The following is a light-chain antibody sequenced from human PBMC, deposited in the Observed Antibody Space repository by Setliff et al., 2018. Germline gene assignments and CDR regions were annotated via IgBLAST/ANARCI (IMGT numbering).Light chain of an antibody. Sequence: QFVLTQPPSASGTPGRRVTISCSGSSSNIGSNTVNWYQQLPGTAPKLLIYSNNQRPSGVPDRFSGSKSGTSASLAISGLQSEDEADYYCAAWDDSLNGPYVFGTGTKVTVL. CDR3: AAWDDSLNGPYV. J-gene: IGLJ1*01. V-gene: IGLV1-44*01. CDR2: SNN. CDR1: SSNIGSNT.